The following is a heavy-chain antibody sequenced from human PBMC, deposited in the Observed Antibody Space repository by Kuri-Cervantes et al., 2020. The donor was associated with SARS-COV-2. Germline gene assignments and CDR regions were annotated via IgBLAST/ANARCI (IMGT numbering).Heavy chain of an antibody. CDR3: AKHSSSTYPTPFDY. V-gene: IGHV3-23*01. D-gene: IGHD2/OR15-2a*01. Sequence: GESLKISCAASRFRFSSYDMAWVRQAPGKGLEWVSGISGSGGTTYYADSVKGRFTISRDNSKNTLYLQMNSLRAEDTAIYSCAKHSSSTYPTPFDYWGQGALVTVSS. CDR2: ISGSGGTT. J-gene: IGHJ4*02. CDR1: RFRFSSYD.